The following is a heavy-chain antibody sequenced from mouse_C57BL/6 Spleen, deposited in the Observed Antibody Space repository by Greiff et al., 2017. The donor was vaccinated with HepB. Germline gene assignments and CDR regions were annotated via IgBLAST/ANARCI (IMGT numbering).Heavy chain of an antibody. V-gene: IGHV3-8*01. CDR2: ISYSGST. CDR1: GYSITSDY. Sequence: EVMLVESGPGLAKPSQTLSLTCSVTGYSITSDYWNWIRKFPGNKLEYMGYISYSGSTYYNPSLKSRISITRDTSKNQYYLQLNSVTTEDTATYYCARGIYYYGSSYEYFDYWGQGTTLTVSS. D-gene: IGHD1-1*01. J-gene: IGHJ2*01. CDR3: ARGIYYYGSSYEYFDY.